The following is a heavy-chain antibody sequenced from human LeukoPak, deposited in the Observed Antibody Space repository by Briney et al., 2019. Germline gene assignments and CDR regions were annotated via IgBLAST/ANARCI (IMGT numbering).Heavy chain of an antibody. CDR1: GFAFSSYW. V-gene: IGHV3-7*01. D-gene: IGHD5-24*01. CDR3: ARDKVDNAYTGSLFDY. Sequence: GGSLRLSCGTSGFAFSSYWMSWVRQAPGKGLEWVAIIKPDGSEEHYVDSVKGRFTISRDNAKNLVYLQMNSLRAEDTAVYYCARDKVDNAYTGSLFDYWGQGTLVTVSS. J-gene: IGHJ4*02. CDR2: IKPDGSEE.